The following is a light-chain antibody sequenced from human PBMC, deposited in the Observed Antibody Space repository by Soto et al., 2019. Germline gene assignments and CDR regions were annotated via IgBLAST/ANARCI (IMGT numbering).Light chain of an antibody. CDR2: EVS. Sequence: QSALTQPPSASGSPGQSVTISCTGTSSDVGGYNYVSWYQQHPGKAPKLMIYEVSKRPSGDSDRFYGSKSGNTASLTVSGLQAEDEAEYYRISYAGSNAVVFGGGTKHTVL. J-gene: IGLJ2*01. CDR3: ISYAGSNAVV. V-gene: IGLV2-8*01. CDR1: SSDVGGYNY.